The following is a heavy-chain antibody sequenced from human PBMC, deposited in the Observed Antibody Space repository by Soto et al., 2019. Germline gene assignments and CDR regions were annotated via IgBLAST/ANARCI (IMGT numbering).Heavy chain of an antibody. J-gene: IGHJ4*02. V-gene: IGHV1-18*04. CDR1: GYTFTNYG. Sequence: ASVNVSCKASGYTFTNYGVSWVRQAPGQGLEWMGWITVYNGNTHYAQNLQGRVTMTTDTSTSTAHMERWRLGSDDTAVYYCARSYSYGSYWYFDYWGQGALVTVSS. D-gene: IGHD5-18*01. CDR3: ARSYSYGSYWYFDY. CDR2: ITVYNGNT.